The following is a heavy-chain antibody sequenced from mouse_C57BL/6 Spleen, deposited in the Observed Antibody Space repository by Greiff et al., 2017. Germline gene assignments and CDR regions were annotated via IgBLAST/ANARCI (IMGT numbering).Heavy chain of an antibody. J-gene: IGHJ2*01. CDR2: ISDGGSYT. V-gene: IGHV5-4*01. CDR1: GFTFSSYA. CDR3: ARAPYYYGSSSYYFDY. D-gene: IGHD1-1*01. Sequence: EVQVVESGGGLVKPGGSLKLSCAASGFTFSSYAMSWVRQTPEKRLEWVATISDGGSYTYYPDNVKGRFTISRDNAKNNLYLQMSHLKSEDTAMYYCARAPYYYGSSSYYFDYWGQGTTLTVSS.